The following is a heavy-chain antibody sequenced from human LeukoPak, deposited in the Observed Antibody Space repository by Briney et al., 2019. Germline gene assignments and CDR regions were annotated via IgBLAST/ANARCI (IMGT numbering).Heavy chain of an antibody. CDR2: ISPDGITT. V-gene: IGHV3-74*01. CDR1: GFTFDNSW. J-gene: IGHJ4*02. D-gene: IGHD1-7*01. Sequence: PGGSLRLSCAASGFTFDNSWTHWVRQGPGRGLVWVSRISPDGITTNYADSVKGRFTISRDNAMNTLYLQMNSLRAEDTAVYYCATAGNYRFDNWGQGTLVTVSS. CDR3: ATAGNYRFDN.